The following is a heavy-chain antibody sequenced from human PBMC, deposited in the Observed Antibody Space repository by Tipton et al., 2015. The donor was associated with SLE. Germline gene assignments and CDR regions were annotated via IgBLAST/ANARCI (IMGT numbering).Heavy chain of an antibody. V-gene: IGHV4-61*02. CDR3: AREAGLSGRSYYHGYMDV. J-gene: IGHJ6*03. CDR2: IYTRGST. Sequence: TLSLTCTVSGGSVSSGSQYWSWIRQSAGKGLEWIGRIYTRGSTNYNPSLMSRVAISLDTSKHRFSRKLSFVTSADTAVYYCAREAGLSGRSYYHGYMDVWGKGTTVTISS. CDR1: GGSVSSGSQY. D-gene: IGHD3-3*01.